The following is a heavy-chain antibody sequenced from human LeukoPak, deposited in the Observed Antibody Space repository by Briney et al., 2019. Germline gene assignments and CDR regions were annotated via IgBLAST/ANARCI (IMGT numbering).Heavy chain of an antibody. Sequence: ASVKVSCKASGYTFTGYYMHWVRQAPGQGLEWMGWMNPNSGNTGYAQKFQGRVTITRNTSISTAYMELSSLRSEDTAVYYCARTWYSSSFGYYYYYMDVWGKGTTVTVSS. CDR1: GYTFTGYY. J-gene: IGHJ6*03. CDR2: MNPNSGNT. V-gene: IGHV1-8*03. D-gene: IGHD6-6*01. CDR3: ARTWYSSSFGYYYYYMDV.